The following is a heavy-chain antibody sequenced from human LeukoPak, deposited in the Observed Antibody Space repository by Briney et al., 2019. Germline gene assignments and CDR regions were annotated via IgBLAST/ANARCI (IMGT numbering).Heavy chain of an antibody. D-gene: IGHD3-10*01. Sequence: GGSLRLSCAASGFTFSSYAMSWVRQAPGKGLEWVSAISGSGGSTYYADSVKGRFTISRDNSKNTLYLQMNSLRAEDTAVYYCAKPRPGYYGSGSYYFDYWGQGTLVTVSS. CDR1: GFTFSSYA. CDR2: ISGSGGST. J-gene: IGHJ4*02. V-gene: IGHV3-23*01. CDR3: AKPRPGYYGSGSYYFDY.